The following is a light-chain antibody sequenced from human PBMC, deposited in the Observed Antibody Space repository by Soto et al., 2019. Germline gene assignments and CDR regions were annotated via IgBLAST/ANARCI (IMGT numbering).Light chain of an antibody. CDR1: QSVSSN. CDR3: QQYNNWPPLT. Sequence: EIVMTQSPATLSVSPGARATLSCRASQSVSSNLAWYQQKPGQTPMLLIYGASTRATGIPDRFSGSGSGTEFTLTISSLQSADFAVYYWQQYNNWPPLTFGGGTKVEIK. J-gene: IGKJ4*01. V-gene: IGKV3-15*01. CDR2: GAS.